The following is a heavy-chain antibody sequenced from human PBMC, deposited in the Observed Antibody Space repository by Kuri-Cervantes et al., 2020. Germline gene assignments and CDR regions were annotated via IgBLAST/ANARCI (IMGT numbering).Heavy chain of an antibody. CDR2: ISSSSSTI. Sequence: GESLKISCAASGFTFSSYSMNWVRQAPGKGMEWVSYISSSSSTIYYADSVKGRFTISRDNAKNSLYLQINSLRAEDTAMYYCARVGGEFAVDIWGQGTMVTVSS. D-gene: IGHD3-10*01. CDR1: GFTFSSYS. CDR3: ARVGGEFAVDI. J-gene: IGHJ3*02. V-gene: IGHV3-48*01.